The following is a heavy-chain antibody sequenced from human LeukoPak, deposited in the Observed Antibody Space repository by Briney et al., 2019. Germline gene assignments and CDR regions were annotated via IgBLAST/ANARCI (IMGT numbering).Heavy chain of an antibody. CDR2: INLNSGAT. J-gene: IGHJ4*02. V-gene: IGHV1-2*06. CDR3: ARESVGIDS. D-gene: IGHD2-2*01. Sequence: ASVKVSCKASEYTFSDYYMHWVRQAPGQGLEWMGRINLNSGATNYAQIFQGSVTMTRDTSISTAYMELSRLRSDDTAVYYCARESVGIDSWGQGALVTVSS. CDR1: EYTFSDYY.